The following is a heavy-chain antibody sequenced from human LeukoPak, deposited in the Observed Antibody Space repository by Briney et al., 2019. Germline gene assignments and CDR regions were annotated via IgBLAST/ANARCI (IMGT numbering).Heavy chain of an antibody. D-gene: IGHD3-10*01. Sequence: GGSLRLSCAASGFTFSSYAMGWVRPGPGKGLEWGLAISGSGGSTYNADSVKGQSTNSRNNSDNTLYLQMNSLRADDTAGYYCARNPTPLRWFVEFSYMDVWGKGTTVTVSS. CDR1: GFTFSSYA. CDR2: ISGSGGST. V-gene: IGHV3-23*01. CDR3: ARNPTPLRWFVEFSYMDV. J-gene: IGHJ6*03.